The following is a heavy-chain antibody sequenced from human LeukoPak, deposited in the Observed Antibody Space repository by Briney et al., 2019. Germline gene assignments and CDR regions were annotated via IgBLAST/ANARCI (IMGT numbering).Heavy chain of an antibody. V-gene: IGHV3-23*01. Sequence: GGSLRLSCAASGFTFSSYAMSWVRQAPGKGREWVSAISGSGGSTYYADSVKGRFTISRDNSKNTLYLQMNSLGAEDTAVYYCAKDGMATISYYFDYWGQGTLVTVPS. D-gene: IGHD5-24*01. CDR1: GFTFSSYA. J-gene: IGHJ4*02. CDR3: AKDGMATISYYFDY. CDR2: ISGSGGST.